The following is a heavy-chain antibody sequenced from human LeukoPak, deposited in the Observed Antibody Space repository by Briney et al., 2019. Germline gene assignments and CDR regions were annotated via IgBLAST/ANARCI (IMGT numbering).Heavy chain of an antibody. CDR2: IYDSGST. V-gene: IGHV4-39*01. J-gene: IGHJ4*02. CDR1: GGSISSNNYF. D-gene: IGHD3-3*01. Sequence: PSETLSLTCTVSGGSISSNNYFWGWIRQPPGKGLEWIGSIYDSGSTYYNPSLKSRVTISVDTSKNQFSLKLNCVTAADTAMYYCQSRFLEWLLDYWGQGTLVTVSS. CDR3: QSRFLEWLLDY.